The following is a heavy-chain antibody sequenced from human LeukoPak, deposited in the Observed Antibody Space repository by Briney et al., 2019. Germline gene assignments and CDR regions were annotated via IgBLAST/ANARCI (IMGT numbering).Heavy chain of an antibody. CDR3: ARATGGVLLWFGESGDAFDI. J-gene: IGHJ3*02. CDR2: IKQDGSEK. CDR1: GFTFSSYW. V-gene: IGHV3-7*04. D-gene: IGHD3-10*01. Sequence: GGSLRLSCAASGFTFSSYWMSWVRQAPGKGLEWVANIKQDGSEKYYVDSVKGRFTISRDNAKNSLYLQMNSLRAEDTAVYYRARATGGVLLWFGESGDAFDIWGQGTMVTVSS.